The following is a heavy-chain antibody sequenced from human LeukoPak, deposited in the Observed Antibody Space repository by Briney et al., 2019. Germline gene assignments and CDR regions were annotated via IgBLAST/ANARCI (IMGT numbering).Heavy chain of an antibody. CDR2: IYYSGST. J-gene: IGHJ4*02. V-gene: IGHV4-30-4*01. Sequence: SETLSLTCTVSGGSISSGDYYWSWIRQPPGKGLEWIGYIYYSGSTYYNPSLKSRVTISVDTFKNQFSLKLSSVTAADTAVYYCASEITMVRGVIKNWGQGTLVTVSS. CDR3: ASEITMVRGVIKN. CDR1: GGSISSGDYY. D-gene: IGHD3-10*01.